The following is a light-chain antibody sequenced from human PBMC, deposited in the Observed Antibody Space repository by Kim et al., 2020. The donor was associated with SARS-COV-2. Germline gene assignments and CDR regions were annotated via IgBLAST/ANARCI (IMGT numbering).Light chain of an antibody. J-gene: IGKJ4*01. CDR3: QQRSDWPPVT. CDR2: DSS. CDR1: RSVSTY. V-gene: IGKV3-11*01. Sequence: EIFLTQYPATLSLSPGERATLSCRASRSVSTYLGWYQQKPGQAPRLLIYDSSTRAPGIPARFVDSGSGTDFTLTITSLDPEDFAIYYCQQRSDWPPVTFGGGTKVDIK.